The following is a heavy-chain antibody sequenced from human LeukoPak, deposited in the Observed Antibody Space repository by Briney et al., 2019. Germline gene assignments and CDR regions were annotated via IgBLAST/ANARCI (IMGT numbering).Heavy chain of an antibody. V-gene: IGHV4-34*01. CDR2: INHSGST. CDR1: GGSFSGYY. Sequence: PSETLSLTCAVYGGSFSGYYWSWIRQPPGKGLEWIGEINHSGSTNYNLSLKSRVTISVDTSKNQFSLKLSSVTAADTAVYYCAIAYWGVVTTWGQGTLVTVSS. J-gene: IGHJ4*02. D-gene: IGHD3-3*01. CDR3: AIAYWGVVTT.